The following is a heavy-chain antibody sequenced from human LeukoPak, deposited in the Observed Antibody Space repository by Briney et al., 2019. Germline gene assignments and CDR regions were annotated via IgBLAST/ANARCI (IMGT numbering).Heavy chain of an antibody. D-gene: IGHD3-16*01. CDR3: ASMEESSGYFDY. V-gene: IGHV4-59*01. CDR1: GGSISSYY. J-gene: IGHJ4*02. Sequence: SETLSRTCTVSGGSISSYYWSWIRQPPGKGLEWIGYIYYSGRTNYNPSLKSRVTISVDTSKNQFSLKLSSVTAADTAVYYCASMEESSGYFDYWGQGTLVTVSS. CDR2: IYYSGRT.